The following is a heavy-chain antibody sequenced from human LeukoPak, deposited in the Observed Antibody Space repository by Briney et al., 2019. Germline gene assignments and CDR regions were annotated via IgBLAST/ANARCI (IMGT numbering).Heavy chain of an antibody. CDR3: ARRRSGYYGSRSFDY. CDR2: VYPGDSET. Sequence: GESLKISCKGSGYTFTTYWIAWVRQMPGKGLEWMGIVYPGDSETKYSPSFQGQVTISADKSISTAYLQWSSLKASDTAIYYCARRRSGYYGSRSFDYWGQGTLVTVSS. D-gene: IGHD3-9*01. J-gene: IGHJ4*02. CDR1: GYTFTTYW. V-gene: IGHV5-51*01.